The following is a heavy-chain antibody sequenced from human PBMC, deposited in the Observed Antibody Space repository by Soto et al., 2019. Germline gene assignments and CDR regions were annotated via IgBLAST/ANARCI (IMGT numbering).Heavy chain of an antibody. D-gene: IGHD2-15*01. CDR2: ISSSSSYI. V-gene: IGHV3-21*01. J-gene: IGHJ3*02. CDR3: ARALGGSCCSDAFDI. Sequence: GGSLRLSCAASGFTFSSYSMNWVRQAPGKGLEWVSSISSSSSYIYYADSVKGRFTISRDNAKNSLYLQMNSLRAEDTAVYYCARALGGSCCSDAFDIWGQGTMVTVSS. CDR1: GFTFSSYS.